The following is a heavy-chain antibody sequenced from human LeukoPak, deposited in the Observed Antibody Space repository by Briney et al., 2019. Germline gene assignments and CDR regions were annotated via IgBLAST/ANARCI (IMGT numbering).Heavy chain of an antibody. CDR3: ARVDQRISFYFDF. V-gene: IGHV1-2*02. Sequence: ASVKVSCKASGYTFTGYYMHWVRQAPGQGLEWMGWLNPHNGDSNYAQKFQGRVTMTRDTSISTAFMELSSLRSDDTAVYYCARVDQRISFYFDFWGQGTLVTVSS. CDR2: LNPHNGDS. CDR1: GYTFTGYY. J-gene: IGHJ4*02. D-gene: IGHD3-3*02.